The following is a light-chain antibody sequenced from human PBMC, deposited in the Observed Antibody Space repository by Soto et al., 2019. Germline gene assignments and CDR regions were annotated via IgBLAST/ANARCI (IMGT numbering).Light chain of an antibody. CDR3: HQYGSSPFT. V-gene: IGKV3-20*01. CDR1: QSVSSY. J-gene: IGKJ4*01. Sequence: EIVLTQSPATLSLSPGERATLSCRASQSVSSYLAWYQQKPGQAPRLLIYGASSRATGIPDRFSGSGSGTEFTLTISRLEPEDFAVYYCHQYGSSPFTFGGGTKVDIK. CDR2: GAS.